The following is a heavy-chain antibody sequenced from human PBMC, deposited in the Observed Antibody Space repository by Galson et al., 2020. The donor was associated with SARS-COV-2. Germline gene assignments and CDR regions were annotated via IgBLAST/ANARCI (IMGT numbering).Heavy chain of an antibody. D-gene: IGHD3-10*01. CDR2: ISSSSSYI. J-gene: IGHJ4*02. CDR3: ARDYYGSGSYCDY. V-gene: IGHV3-21*01. Sequence: GGSLRLSCAVSGFTFSSYSMNWVRQAPGKRLEWVSSISSSSSYIYYADSVKGRFTISRDNAKNSLYLQMNSLRAEDTAVYYCARDYYGSGSYCDYWGQGTLVTVSS. CDR1: GFTFSSYS.